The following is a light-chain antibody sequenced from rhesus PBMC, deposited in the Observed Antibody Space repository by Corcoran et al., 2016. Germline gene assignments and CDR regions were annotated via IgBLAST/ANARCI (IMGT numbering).Light chain of an antibody. CDR1: SSDIGGYNY. Sequence: QAALTQPPSVSGSPGQSVTISCPGTSSDIGGYNYVSWYQQHPGKAPKFMIYDVSKRPSGVSDRFSGSKSGNTASLTRSGLQAEDEADYYCSSYACSNTFDVFGSGTKLTVL. V-gene: IGLV2-23*01. J-gene: IGLJ6*01. CDR2: DVS. CDR3: SSYACSNTFDV.